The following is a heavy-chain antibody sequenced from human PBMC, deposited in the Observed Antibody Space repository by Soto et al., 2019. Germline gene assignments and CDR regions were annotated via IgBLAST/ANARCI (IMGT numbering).Heavy chain of an antibody. V-gene: IGHV4-61*01. CDR2: IYYSGST. D-gene: IGHD3-22*01. Sequence: SETLSLTCTVSGGSVSSGSYYWSWIRQPPGKGLEWIGYIYYSGSTNYNPPLKSRVTISVDTSKNQFSLKLSSVTAADTAVYYCATETNYYASSGYYSYFDYWGQGTLVTVSS. CDR3: ATETNYYASSGYYSYFDY. J-gene: IGHJ4*02. CDR1: GGSVSSGSYY.